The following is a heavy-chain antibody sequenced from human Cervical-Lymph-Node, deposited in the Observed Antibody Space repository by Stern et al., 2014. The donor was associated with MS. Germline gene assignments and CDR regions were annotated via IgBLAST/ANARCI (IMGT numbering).Heavy chain of an antibody. V-gene: IGHV4-34*01. CDR1: GGSFSGYY. J-gene: IGHJ3*02. Sequence: QVQLQQWGAGLLKPSETLSLTCAVYGGSFSGYYWSWIRQPPGKGLEWIGEINHSGSTNYNPSLKSRVTISVDTSKNQFSLKLSSVTAADTAVYYCARSSAWIQQNAFDIWGQGTMVTVSS. CDR2: INHSGST. D-gene: IGHD5-18*01. CDR3: ARSSAWIQQNAFDI.